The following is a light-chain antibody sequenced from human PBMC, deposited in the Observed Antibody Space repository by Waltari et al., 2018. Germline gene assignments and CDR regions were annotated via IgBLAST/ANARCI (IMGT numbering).Light chain of an antibody. CDR3: QQSSRWPLT. J-gene: IGKJ4*01. CDR1: QSVSSY. V-gene: IGKV3-11*01. CDR2: DAS. Sequence: EIVLTQSPATLSLSPGESATLSCTASQSVSSYLGWYQQKFGQPPRLLIYDASNRSTGVPARFSGSGSGTDFTLTIDSLEPEDFAVYYCQQSSRWPLTFGGGTKVEIK.